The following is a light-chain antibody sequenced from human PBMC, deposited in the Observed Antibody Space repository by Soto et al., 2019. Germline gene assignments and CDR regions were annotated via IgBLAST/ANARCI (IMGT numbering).Light chain of an antibody. CDR3: CSYAGSDILI. Sequence: QSVLTQPPSASGTPGQRVTISCSGSSSNIGSNYVYWYQQLPGTAPKLLIYSNNQRPSGVPDRFSGSKSGTSASLTISGLQAEDEADYDCCSYAGSDILIFGGGTKVTVL. CDR2: SNN. CDR1: SSNIGSNY. V-gene: IGLV1-47*02. J-gene: IGLJ2*01.